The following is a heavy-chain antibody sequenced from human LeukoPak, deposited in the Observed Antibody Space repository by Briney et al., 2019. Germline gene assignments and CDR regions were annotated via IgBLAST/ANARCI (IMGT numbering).Heavy chain of an antibody. J-gene: IGHJ3*02. Sequence: PSETLSLTCTVSGGSISSYYWSWIRQPPGKGLEWIGYIYYSGSTNYNPSLKSRVTISVDTSKNQFSLKLSSVTAADTAVYYCARHGNFDWLSGYDAFDIWGQGTMVTVSS. V-gene: IGHV4-59*08. D-gene: IGHD3-9*01. CDR2: IYYSGST. CDR3: ARHGNFDWLSGYDAFDI. CDR1: GGSISSYY.